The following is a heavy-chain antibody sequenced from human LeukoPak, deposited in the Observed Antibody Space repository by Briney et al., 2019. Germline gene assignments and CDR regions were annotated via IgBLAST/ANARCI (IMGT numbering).Heavy chain of an antibody. D-gene: IGHD2-2*01. V-gene: IGHV3-30*18. J-gene: IGHJ5*01. CDR1: GFTFSRHG. CDR2: MSKDEATI. CDR3: AKVGLPDALINWIDS. Sequence: GGSLRLSCAASGFTFSRHGMHWARHAPGKGLKWVAGMSKDEATIRYEGSVEGRFTISRDNSKNTVYLQMNSLRAEDTAVYYCAKVGLPDALINWIDSWGQGTLVTVSS.